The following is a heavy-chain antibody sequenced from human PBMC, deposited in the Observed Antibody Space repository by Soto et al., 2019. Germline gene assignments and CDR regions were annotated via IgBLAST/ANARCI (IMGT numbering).Heavy chain of an antibody. Sequence: LRLSCAASGFTVSSNYMSWVRQAPGKGLEWVSVIYSGGSTYYADSVKGRFTISRDNSKNTLYLQMNSLRAEDTAVYYCARRPVYDSTGGDAFDIWGQGTMVTVSS. CDR2: IYSGGST. D-gene: IGHD3-22*01. CDR3: ARRPVYDSTGGDAFDI. V-gene: IGHV3-66*01. J-gene: IGHJ3*02. CDR1: GFTVSSNY.